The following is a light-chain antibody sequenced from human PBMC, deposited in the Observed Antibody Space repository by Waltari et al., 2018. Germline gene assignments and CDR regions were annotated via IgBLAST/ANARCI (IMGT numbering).Light chain of an antibody. CDR2: SDN. CDR3: AAWDDSLNGHII. Sequence: QSVLTQPPSASGTPGQRVTISCSGSSSNIGSNTVNWYQQLPGTAPKLLIYSDNPRPSGVPARFAGSKSGTSASLAISGLQSGDETDYYCAAWDDSLNGHIIFGGGTKLTVL. J-gene: IGLJ2*01. CDR1: SSNIGSNT. V-gene: IGLV1-44*01.